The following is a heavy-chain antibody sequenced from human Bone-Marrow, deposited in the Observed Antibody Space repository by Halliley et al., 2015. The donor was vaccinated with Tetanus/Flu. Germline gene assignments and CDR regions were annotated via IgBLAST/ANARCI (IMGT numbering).Heavy chain of an antibody. V-gene: IGHV4-59*01. CDR3: ARVGLGISALDY. J-gene: IGHJ4*02. CDR1: GASIGSSY. Sequence: TLSLTCSVSGASIGSSYWGWIRQSPGEGLEWIGYIYYSGSTNYNPSLRSRVTILADTSKSQFSLRLMSVTTADTAVYYCARVGLGISALDYWGQGILVTVSS. CDR2: IYYSGST. D-gene: IGHD7-27*01.